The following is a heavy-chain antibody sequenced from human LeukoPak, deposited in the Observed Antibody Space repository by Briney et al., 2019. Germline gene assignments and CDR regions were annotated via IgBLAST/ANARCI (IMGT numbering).Heavy chain of an antibody. Sequence: GGSLRLSCAASGFTFSSFSMNWVRQAPGKGLGWVSSISSFSSYIYYADSVKGRFTISRDNAKNSLYLQMNSLRAEDTAMYYCARWFDCSGGSCYVENNWGQGTLVTVPS. J-gene: IGHJ4*02. CDR1: GFTFSSFS. CDR2: ISSFSSYI. D-gene: IGHD2-15*01. CDR3: ARWFDCSGGSCYVENN. V-gene: IGHV3-21*01.